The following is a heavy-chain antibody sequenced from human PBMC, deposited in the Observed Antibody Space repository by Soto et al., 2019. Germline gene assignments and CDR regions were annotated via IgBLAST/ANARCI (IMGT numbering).Heavy chain of an antibody. CDR2: ISAYNGNT. J-gene: IGHJ6*02. CDR3: ARDDGGSLRYYGMDV. CDR1: GYTFTSYG. D-gene: IGHD2-15*01. Sequence: QVQLVQSGAEVKKPGASVKVSCKASGYTFTSYGISWVRQAPGQGLEWMGWISAYNGNTNYAQKLQGRVTMTTDTSTSTAYMELRSPRSDDTAVYYCARDDGGSLRYYGMDVWGQGTTVTVSS. V-gene: IGHV1-18*01.